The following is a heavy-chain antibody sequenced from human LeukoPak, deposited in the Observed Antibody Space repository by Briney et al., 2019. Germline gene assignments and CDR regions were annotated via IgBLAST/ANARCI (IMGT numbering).Heavy chain of an antibody. CDR1: GGTFSSYA. D-gene: IGHD5/OR15-5a*01. V-gene: IGHV1-69*04. CDR2: IIPIFGIA. J-gene: IGHJ4*02. Sequence: GASVKVSFKASGGTFSSYAISWVRQAPGQGLEWMGRIIPIFGIANYAQKFQGRVTITADKSTSTAYMELSSLRSEDTAVYYCARGVAWENSVPFDYWGQGTLVTVSS. CDR3: ARGVAWENSVPFDY.